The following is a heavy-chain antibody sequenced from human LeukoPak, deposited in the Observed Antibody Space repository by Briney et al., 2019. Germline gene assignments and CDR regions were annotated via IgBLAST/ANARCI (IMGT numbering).Heavy chain of an antibody. V-gene: IGHV3-21*01. J-gene: IGHJ4*02. D-gene: IGHD4-17*01. CDR1: GFTFSSYS. CDR2: ISSSSSYL. CDR3: ARGAGYGDYVPFDY. Sequence: PGGSLRLSCAASGFTFSSYSMNWGRQAPGEGLEWVSSISSSSSYLYYADSVKGRFTISRDNAKNSLYLQMNSLRAEDTAVYYCARGAGYGDYVPFDYWGQGTLVTVSS.